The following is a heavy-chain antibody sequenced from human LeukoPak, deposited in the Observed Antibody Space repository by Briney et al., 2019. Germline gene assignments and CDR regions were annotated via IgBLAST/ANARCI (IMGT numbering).Heavy chain of an antibody. Sequence: PGGSLRLSCAASGFTFSSYSMNWVRQAPGKGLEWVSSISSSSSTIFYADSLKGRFTISRDNAKNSLYLQMNSLRAEDTAVYYCARTAVVRYYFDYWGQGTLVTVSS. CDR3: ARTAVVRYYFDY. V-gene: IGHV3-21*01. J-gene: IGHJ4*02. CDR1: GFTFSSYS. CDR2: ISSSSSTI. D-gene: IGHD2-21*01.